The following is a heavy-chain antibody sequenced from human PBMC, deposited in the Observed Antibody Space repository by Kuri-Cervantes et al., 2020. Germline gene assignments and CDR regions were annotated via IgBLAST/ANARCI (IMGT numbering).Heavy chain of an antibody. CDR2: ISYDGSNK. J-gene: IGHJ4*02. D-gene: IGHD2-15*01. V-gene: IGHV3-30*07. Sequence: GESLKISCAASGFTLSNYAMYWVRQAPGKGLEWVAGISYDGSNKYYADSVKGRFTISRDNAKNSLYLQMNSLRAEDTALYHCARRYCSGGSCYLFDYWGQGTLVTVSS. CDR1: GFTLSNYA. CDR3: ARRYCSGGSCYLFDY.